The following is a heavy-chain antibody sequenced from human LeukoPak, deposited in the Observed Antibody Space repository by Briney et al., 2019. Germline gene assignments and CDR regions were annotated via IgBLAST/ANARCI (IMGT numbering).Heavy chain of an antibody. V-gene: IGHV3-23*01. D-gene: IGHD3-22*01. CDR1: GFTFSSYA. CDR3: AKRSYESYDSSGYYSPFDY. Sequence: GGSPRLSCAASGFTFSSYAMSWVRQAPGKGLEWVSAISGSGGSTYYADSVKGRFTISRDNSKNTRYLQMNSLRAEDTAVYYCAKRSYESYDSSGYYSPFDYWGQGTLVTVSS. J-gene: IGHJ4*02. CDR2: ISGSGGST.